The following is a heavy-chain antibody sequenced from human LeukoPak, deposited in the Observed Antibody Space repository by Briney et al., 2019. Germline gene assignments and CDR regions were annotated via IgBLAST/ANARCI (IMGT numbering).Heavy chain of an antibody. CDR3: ARVGYDFWSGYYENYFDY. CDR1: GGTFSSYA. V-gene: IGHV1-69*13. CDR2: IIPIFGTA. D-gene: IGHD3-3*01. Sequence: SVKVSCKASGGTFSSYAISWVRQAPGQGLEWMGGIIPIFGTANYAQKFQGRVTITADESTSTAYMELSSLRSEDTAVYYCARVGYDFWSGYYENYFDYWGRGTLVTVSS. J-gene: IGHJ4*02.